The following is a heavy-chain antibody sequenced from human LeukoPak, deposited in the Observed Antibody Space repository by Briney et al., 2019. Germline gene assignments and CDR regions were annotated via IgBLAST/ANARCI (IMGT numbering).Heavy chain of an antibody. V-gene: IGHV4-59*01. D-gene: IGHD1-26*01. CDR1: GGSISSYY. CDR3: ARWVGVTSYFDY. CDR2: IYFSGST. J-gene: IGHJ4*02. Sequence: SETLSLTCTVSGGSISSYYWSWLRQPPGKGLEWIGYIYFSGSTNYNPSLKSQVTILVDTSKNQFSLKLSSVTAADTAVYYCARWVGVTSYFDYWGQGTLVTVSS.